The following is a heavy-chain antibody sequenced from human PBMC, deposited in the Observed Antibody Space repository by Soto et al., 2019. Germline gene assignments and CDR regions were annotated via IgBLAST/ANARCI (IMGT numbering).Heavy chain of an antibody. CDR1: GFTFSNFA. V-gene: IGHV3-23*01. Sequence: QLLESGGGFVQPGGSLRLSCVASGFTFSNFAMAWVRQAPGEGLEWVSAISGSGDDTFYADSMKGRFTISRDNSKDTLYLQINSRRAEDTAVYYCPNPIPIAGTTFGFWGQGTLVTVSS. CDR3: PNPIPIAGTTFGF. D-gene: IGHD1-20*01. CDR2: ISGSGDDT. J-gene: IGHJ4*02.